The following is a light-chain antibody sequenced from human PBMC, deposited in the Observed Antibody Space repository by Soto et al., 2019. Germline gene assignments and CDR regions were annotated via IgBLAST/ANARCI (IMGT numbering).Light chain of an antibody. CDR2: DAS. V-gene: IGKV3-20*01. J-gene: IGKJ1*01. CDR3: QQCAYSPRT. Sequence: EIVLWQSPDTLSLSPGERATISCRASQTIGNNYLAWYQQKPGQAPRLLIYDASRRATGIPDRFTGSGYGADFALTIIRLDPEDFAVYYCQQCAYSPRTFGQGTKGEVK. CDR1: QTIGNNY.